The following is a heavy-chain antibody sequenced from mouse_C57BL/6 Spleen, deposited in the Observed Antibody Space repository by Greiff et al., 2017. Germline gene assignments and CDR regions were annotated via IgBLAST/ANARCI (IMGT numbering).Heavy chain of an antibody. J-gene: IGHJ2*01. Sequence: EVQLVESGGGLVKPGGSLKLSCAASGFTFSDYGMHWVRQAPEKGLEWVAYISSGSSTIYYADTVKGRFTISRDNAKTTLFLQMTIRRFEDTAMYYCARYYGNYVGYFDYWGQGTTLTVSS. CDR2: ISSGSSTI. CDR1: GFTFSDYG. CDR3: ARYYGNYVGYFDY. V-gene: IGHV5-17*01. D-gene: IGHD2-1*01.